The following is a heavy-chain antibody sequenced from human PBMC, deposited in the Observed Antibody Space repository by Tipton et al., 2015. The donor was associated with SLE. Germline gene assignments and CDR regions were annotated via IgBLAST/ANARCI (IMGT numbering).Heavy chain of an antibody. CDR2: IYTSGST. CDR1: GGSISSGSYY. D-gene: IGHD5-24*01. Sequence: LRLSCTVSGGSISSGSYYWSWIRQPAGKGLEWIGRIYTSGSTNYNPSLKSRVTMSVDTSKNQFSLKLNSVTAADTAVYYCARAEMTTERPIFYYYVDVWGKGTTVTVSS. V-gene: IGHV4-61*02. CDR3: ARAEMTTERPIFYYYVDV. J-gene: IGHJ6*03.